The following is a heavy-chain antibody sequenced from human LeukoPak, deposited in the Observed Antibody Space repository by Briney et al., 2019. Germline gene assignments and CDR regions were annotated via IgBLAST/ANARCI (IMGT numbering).Heavy chain of an antibody. V-gene: IGHV1-8*03. D-gene: IGHD5-12*01. J-gene: IGHJ6*03. CDR1: GYTFTSYD. CDR2: MNPNSGNT. CDR3: ARGRGYDYLYYYYYMGV. Sequence: ASVKVSCKASGYTFTSYDINWVRQATGQGLEWMGWMNPNSGNTGYAQKFQGRVTITRNTSISTAYVELSSLRSEDTAVYYCARGRGYDYLYYYYYMGVWGKGTTVTVSS.